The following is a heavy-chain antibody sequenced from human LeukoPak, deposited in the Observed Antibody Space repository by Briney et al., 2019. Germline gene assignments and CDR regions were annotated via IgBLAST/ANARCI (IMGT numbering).Heavy chain of an antibody. J-gene: IGHJ4*02. D-gene: IGHD3-22*01. CDR3: ARGIYDSSGYRLDY. CDR2: ITSGSSDI. CDR1: GFTFSSYN. Sequence: GGSLRLSCAASGFTFSSYNMNWVRQAPGKGLEWVSSITSGSSDIYYADSVKGRFTISRDNAKNSLYLQMNSLRAEDTAVYYCARGIYDSSGYRLDYWGQGTLVTVSS. V-gene: IGHV3-21*01.